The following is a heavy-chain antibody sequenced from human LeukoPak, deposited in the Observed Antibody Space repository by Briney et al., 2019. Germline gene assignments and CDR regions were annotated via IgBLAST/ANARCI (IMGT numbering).Heavy chain of an antibody. J-gene: IGHJ4*02. CDR1: RFIFSSSG. CDR3: ANDRGSHPSLIDY. V-gene: IGHV3-33*06. CDR2: IWYDGSNK. Sequence: GGSLRPSRAASRFIFSSSGMHSVRQAPGKGLEWVAVIWYDGSNKYYADSVQGLFTISRDNSNSTQSLQMNSLRAEDTAVYYCANDRGSHPSLIDYWGQGTLVTVSS. D-gene: IGHD1-26*01.